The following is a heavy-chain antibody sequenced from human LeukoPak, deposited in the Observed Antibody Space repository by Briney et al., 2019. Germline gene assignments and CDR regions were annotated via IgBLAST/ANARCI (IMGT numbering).Heavy chain of an antibody. CDR3: ARGSWYSSSYYFDY. CDR1: GYTFTSYD. Sequence: ASVKVSCKASGYTFTSYDINWVRQATGQGLEWMGWMNPNSGNTGYAQKFQGRVTITRNTSISTAYMELSSLRSEDTAVYYCARGSWYSSSYYFDYWGQGTLVTVSS. CDR2: MNPNSGNT. D-gene: IGHD6-6*01. J-gene: IGHJ4*02. V-gene: IGHV1-8*03.